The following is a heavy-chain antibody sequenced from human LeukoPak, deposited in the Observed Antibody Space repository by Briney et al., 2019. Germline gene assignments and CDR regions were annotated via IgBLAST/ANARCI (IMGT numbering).Heavy chain of an antibody. CDR2: IDYSGRT. D-gene: IGHD2-2*01. CDR3: ASTSSNMFNYYYYGMDV. CDR1: GGSTDSYYY. Sequence: SETLSLTCTVSGGSTDSYYYWSWIRQPPGKGLEWIGYIDYSGRTKYNPSLQSRVTISVDTSKNQFSLKLSSVTAADTAVYYCASTSSNMFNYYYYGMDVWGQGTTVTVSS. J-gene: IGHJ6*02. V-gene: IGHV4-59*01.